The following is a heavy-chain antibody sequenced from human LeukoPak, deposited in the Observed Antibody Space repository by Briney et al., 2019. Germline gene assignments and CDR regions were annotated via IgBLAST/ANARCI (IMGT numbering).Heavy chain of an antibody. Sequence: ASVKVSCKASGYTFTSYGISWVRQAPGQGLEWMGWISAYNGNTNYAQKLQGRVTMTRNTSISTAYMELSSLRSEDTAVYYCARTQVSMGYHIKYYFDYWGQGTLVTVSS. CDR3: ARTQVSMGYHIKYYFDY. J-gene: IGHJ4*02. CDR2: ISAYNGNT. V-gene: IGHV1-18*01. D-gene: IGHD5-18*01. CDR1: GYTFTSYG.